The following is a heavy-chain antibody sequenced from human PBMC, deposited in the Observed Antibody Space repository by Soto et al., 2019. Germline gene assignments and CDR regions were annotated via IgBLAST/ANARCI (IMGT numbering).Heavy chain of an antibody. CDR3: ARDHVDIVATAYYYGMDV. CDR1: GYTFTSYY. D-gene: IGHD5-12*01. Sequence: ASVKVSCQASGYTFTSYYMHWVRQAPGQGLEWMGIVNPSGGSTSYAQKFQGRVTMTRDTSTSTVYMELSSLRSEDTAVYYCARDHVDIVATAYYYGMDVWGQGTTVTVSS. V-gene: IGHV1-46*01. CDR2: VNPSGGST. J-gene: IGHJ6*02.